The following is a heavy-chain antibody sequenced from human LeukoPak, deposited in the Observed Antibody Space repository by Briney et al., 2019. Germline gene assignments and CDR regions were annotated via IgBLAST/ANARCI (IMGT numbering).Heavy chain of an antibody. CDR3: ARVVSSSWYGNWFDP. CDR1: GYSISSGYY. J-gene: IGHJ5*02. CDR2: IHHSGST. D-gene: IGHD6-13*01. V-gene: IGHV4-38-2*01. Sequence: PSETLSLTCAVSGYSISSGYYWGWIRQPPGKGLEWIGSIHHSGSTYYNPSLKSRVTISVDTSKNQFSLKLSSVAAADTAVYYCARVVSSSWYGNWFDPWGQGTLVTVSS.